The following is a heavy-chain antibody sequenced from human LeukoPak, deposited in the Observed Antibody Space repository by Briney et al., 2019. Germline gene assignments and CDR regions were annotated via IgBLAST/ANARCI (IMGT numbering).Heavy chain of an antibody. CDR3: ARGYDEFDY. Sequence: GGSLRLSCAASGFTFSSYSMTWVRQAPGKGLEWVSYISSSSSTIYYADSVKGRFTISRDNAKNSLYLQMDSLRAEDTAVYYCARGYDEFDYWGQGTLVTVSS. V-gene: IGHV3-48*01. J-gene: IGHJ4*02. D-gene: IGHD5-12*01. CDR2: ISSSSSTI. CDR1: GFTFSSYS.